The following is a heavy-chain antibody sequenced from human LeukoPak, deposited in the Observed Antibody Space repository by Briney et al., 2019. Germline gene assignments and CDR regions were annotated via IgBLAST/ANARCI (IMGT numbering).Heavy chain of an antibody. CDR2: IYPGDSDT. CDR1: GYSFTSYW. Sequence: GESLKISCKGSGYSFTSYWIGWVRQMPGKGLEWMGIIYPGDSDTRYSPSFQGPVTISADKSISTAYLQWSSLKASDTAMYYCVRQKGSGRYYYSGIDVWGQGTTVTVSS. D-gene: IGHD3-10*01. V-gene: IGHV5-51*01. J-gene: IGHJ6*02. CDR3: VRQKGSGRYYYSGIDV.